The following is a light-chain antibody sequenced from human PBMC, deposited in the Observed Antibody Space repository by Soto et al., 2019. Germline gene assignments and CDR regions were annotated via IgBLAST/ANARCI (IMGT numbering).Light chain of an antibody. CDR3: QQFNNYLLT. V-gene: IGKV1D-13*01. J-gene: IGKJ4*01. Sequence: AIQLTQSPSSLSASVGDRVTITCRASQGISSALAWYQQKPGKAPKLLIYDASSLESGVPSRFSGSGSGTDFTLTIISLQPEDFATYYCQQFNNYLLTFGGGTKVDIK. CDR2: DAS. CDR1: QGISSA.